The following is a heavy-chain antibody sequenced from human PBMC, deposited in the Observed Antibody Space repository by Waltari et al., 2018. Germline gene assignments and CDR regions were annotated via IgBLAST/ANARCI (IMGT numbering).Heavy chain of an antibody. CDR3: AREGAEQWVVEDYGMDV. Sequence: EVQLVESGGGLVQPGGSLRLSCAASGFTFSSYEMNWVRQAPGKGLEWVSYISSSGSTIYYADSVRGRFTVSRDNAKNTLYLQMDTLRAEDTAVYYCAREGAEQWVVEDYGMDVWGQGTTVTVS. V-gene: IGHV3-48*03. CDR1: GFTFSSYE. CDR2: ISSSGSTI. D-gene: IGHD6-19*01. J-gene: IGHJ6*02.